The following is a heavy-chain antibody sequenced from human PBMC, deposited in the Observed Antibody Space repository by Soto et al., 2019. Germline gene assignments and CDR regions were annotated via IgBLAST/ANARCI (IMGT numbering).Heavy chain of an antibody. CDR2: INVGTDKT. CDR1: VYSIVKSA. D-gene: IGHD2-15*01. V-gene: IGHV1-3*01. J-gene: IGHJ4*02. Sequence: GASVKVCCKAAVYSIVKSAIHWVRQAPGQRQKWMGWINVGTDKTKYSEKFQGRVTITTYTSASTAYMELTTLGSEDTALYCSATLQPGGYLVYWGKGILVTVS. CDR3: ATLQPGGYLVY.